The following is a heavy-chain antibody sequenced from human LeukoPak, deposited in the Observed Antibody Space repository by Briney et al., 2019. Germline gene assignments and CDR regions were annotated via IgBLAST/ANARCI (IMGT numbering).Heavy chain of an antibody. CDR1: GFTFDNYR. Sequence: GGSLRLSCAASGFTFDNYRMSWVRQAPGKGLEWVSTVNADGGNTYYADSVKGRFTISRDNSKSTLILQMNSLKTEDTAVYWCTRRTGSGSYYFDYWGQGTLVTVSS. CDR2: VNADGGNT. J-gene: IGHJ4*02. D-gene: IGHD3-10*01. CDR3: TRRTGSGSYYFDY. V-gene: IGHV3-23*01.